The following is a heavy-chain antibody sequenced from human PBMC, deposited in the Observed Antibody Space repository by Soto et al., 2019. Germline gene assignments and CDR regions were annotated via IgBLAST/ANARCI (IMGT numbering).Heavy chain of an antibody. CDR1: GGSFSGYY. J-gene: IGHJ1*01. CDR3: AGVRSSRFKYFQH. CDR2: INHSGST. V-gene: IGHV4-34*01. D-gene: IGHD6-13*01. Sequence: PSETLSLTCAVYGGSFSGYYWSWIRQPPGKGLEWIGEINHSGSTNYNPSLKSRVTISVDTSKNQFSLKLSSVTAADTAVYYCAGVRSSRFKYFQHWGQGTLVTVSS.